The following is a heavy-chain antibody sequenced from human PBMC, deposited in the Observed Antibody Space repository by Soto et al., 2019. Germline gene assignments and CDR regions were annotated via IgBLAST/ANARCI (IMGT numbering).Heavy chain of an antibody. CDR3: ARDRVEYTFGRRDYYYYGMDV. V-gene: IGHV3-11*01. D-gene: IGHD3-3*01. J-gene: IGHJ6*02. CDR1: GFTFSDYY. CDR2: ISSSGSTI. Sequence: PGGSLRLSCAASGFTFSDYYMSRIRQAPGKGLEWVSYISSSGSTIYYADSVKGRFTISRDNAKNSLYLQMNSLRAEDTAVYYCARDRVEYTFGRRDYYYYGMDVWGQGTTVTVSS.